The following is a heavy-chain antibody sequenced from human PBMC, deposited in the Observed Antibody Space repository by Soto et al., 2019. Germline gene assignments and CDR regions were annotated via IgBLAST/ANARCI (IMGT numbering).Heavy chain of an antibody. CDR2: IYYSGKT. D-gene: IGHD4-4*01. V-gene: IGHV4-39*01. CDR1: GASITSTTYF. J-gene: IGHJ4*02. Sequence: SETLSLTCSLSGASITSTTYFWAWIRQPPGKGLEWAGSIYYSGKTHYNPSLKSRATISVDRSRNQFSLQVSSVTAADTAVYYCENNLHRTGRFDYWGQGTVVTVSS. CDR3: ENNLHRTGRFDY.